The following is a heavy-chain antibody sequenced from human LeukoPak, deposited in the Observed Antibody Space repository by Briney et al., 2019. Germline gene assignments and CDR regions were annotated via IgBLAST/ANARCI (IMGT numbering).Heavy chain of an antibody. CDR3: ARVEVRGVITSFDY. D-gene: IGHD3-10*01. CDR1: GDSISSSNW. V-gene: IGHV4-4*02. J-gene: IGHJ4*02. Sequence: PSETLSLTYAVSGDSISSSNWWSWVRQPPGKGLEWIGEIHHSGSTNYNPSLKSRVTMSVDKSKNQFSLKLSSVTAADTAVYYCARVEVRGVITSFDYWGQGTLVTVSS. CDR2: IHHSGST.